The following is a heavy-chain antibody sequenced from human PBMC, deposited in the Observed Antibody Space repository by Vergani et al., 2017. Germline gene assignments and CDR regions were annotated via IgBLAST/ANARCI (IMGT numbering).Heavy chain of an antibody. CDR2: ISGSGGST. D-gene: IGHD6-13*01. Sequence: EVQLLESGGGLVQPGGSLRLSCAASGFTFSSYAMSWVRQAPGKGLEWVSAISGSGGSTYYADSVQGRFTISRDNSKNTLYLQMNSLRAEDTAVDYCAKVPGYSSSWYEDYWGQGTLVTVSS. CDR1: GFTFSSYA. J-gene: IGHJ4*02. CDR3: AKVPGYSSSWYEDY. V-gene: IGHV3-23*01.